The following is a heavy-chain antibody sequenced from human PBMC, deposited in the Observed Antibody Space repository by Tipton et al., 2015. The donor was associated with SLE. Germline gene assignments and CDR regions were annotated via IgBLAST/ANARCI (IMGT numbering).Heavy chain of an antibody. CDR2: IRYDGSNK. V-gene: IGHV3-30*02. Sequence: SLRLSCAASGFTFSSYGMHWVRQAPGKGLEWVAFIRYDGSNKYYADSVKGRFTISRDNSKNTLYLQMNSLRAEDTAVYYCAKASGVPAYFDYWGHGTLVTVSS. D-gene: IGHD6-25*01. CDR1: GFTFSSYG. CDR3: AKASGVPAYFDY. J-gene: IGHJ4*01.